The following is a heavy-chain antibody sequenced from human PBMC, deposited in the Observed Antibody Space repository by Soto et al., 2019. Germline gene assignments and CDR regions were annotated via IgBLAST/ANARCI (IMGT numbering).Heavy chain of an antibody. D-gene: IGHD2-15*01. CDR1: GGTFSSYT. J-gene: IGHJ4*02. CDR2: IIPILGIA. V-gene: IGHV1-69*02. CDR3: ASEAPSGYCSGGSCSAFDY. Sequence: KVSCKASGGTFSSYTISWVRQAPGQGLEWMGRIIPILGIANYAQKFQGRVTITADKSTSTAYMELSSLRSEDTAVYYCASEAPSGYCSGGSCSAFDYWGQGTLVTVSS.